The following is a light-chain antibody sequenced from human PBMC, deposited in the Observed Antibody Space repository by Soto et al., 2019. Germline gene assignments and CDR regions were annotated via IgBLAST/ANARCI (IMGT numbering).Light chain of an antibody. CDR3: QQYGSSPT. Sequence: ELVLTRAPGTLPSVSVERGTLSCRASQSVSSSYLAWYQQTPGQAPRLLLYGASSRATGLPDRFSGSGSGTDFTLTISRLEPEDFAVYSCQQYGSSPTFGQGTKVDIK. CDR2: GAS. V-gene: IGKV3-20*01. J-gene: IGKJ1*01. CDR1: QSVSSSY.